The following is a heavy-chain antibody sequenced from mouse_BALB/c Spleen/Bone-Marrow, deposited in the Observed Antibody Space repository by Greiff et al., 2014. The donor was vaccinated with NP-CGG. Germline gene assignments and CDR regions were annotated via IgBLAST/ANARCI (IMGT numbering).Heavy chain of an antibody. V-gene: IGHV1-18*01. CDR1: GYTFTEYT. Sequence: DVKLQESGPELVKPGASVKISCKTSGYTFTEYTMHWVKQSHGKSLEWIGGINPNNGGTSYNQKFKGKATLTVDKSSSTAYMELRSLTSEDSAVYYCERWKDGYYSWFAYWGQGTLVTVSA. J-gene: IGHJ3*01. CDR2: INPNNGGT. CDR3: ERWKDGYYSWFAY. D-gene: IGHD2-3*01.